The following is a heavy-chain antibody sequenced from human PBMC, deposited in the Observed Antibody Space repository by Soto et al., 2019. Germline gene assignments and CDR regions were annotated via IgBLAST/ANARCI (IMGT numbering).Heavy chain of an antibody. CDR3: ARDHYYGGGAFDI. J-gene: IGHJ3*02. V-gene: IGHV3-21*01. CDR2: ISSSSSYI. D-gene: IGHD3-10*01. Sequence: EVQLVESGGGLVKPGGSLRLSCAASGFTFSSYSMKWVRQAPGKGLEWVSSISSSSSYIYYADSVKGRFTISRDNAKNSLYLQMNSLRAEDTAVYYCARDHYYGGGAFDIWGQGTMVTVSS. CDR1: GFTFSSYS.